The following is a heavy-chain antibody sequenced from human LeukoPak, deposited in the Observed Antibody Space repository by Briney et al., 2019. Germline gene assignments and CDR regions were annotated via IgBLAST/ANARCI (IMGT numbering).Heavy chain of an antibody. V-gene: IGHV1-69*02. CDR3: ASPRALYCSSTSCQTANGAFDI. CDR2: IIPILGIA. CDR1: GGTFSSYT. Sequence: SVTVSCKASGGTFSSYTISWVRQAPGQGLEWMGRIIPILGIANYAQKFQGRVTITADKSTSTAYMELSSLRSEDTAVYYCASPRALYCSSTSCQTANGAFDIWGQGTMVTVSS. D-gene: IGHD2-2*01. J-gene: IGHJ3*02.